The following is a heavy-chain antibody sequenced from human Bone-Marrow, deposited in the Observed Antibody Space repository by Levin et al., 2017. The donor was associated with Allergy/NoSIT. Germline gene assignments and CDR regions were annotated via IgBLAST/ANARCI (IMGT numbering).Heavy chain of an antibody. V-gene: IGHV1-2*06. CDR2: IDPKRGVT. CDR1: GYSFTGYY. Sequence: GESLKISCKASGYSFTGYYMHWVRQAPGQGLEWMGRIDPKRGVTNYAQKFQGRVTMTRDTSITTAYMELSRLRSDDTAIYYCARDGTTSSFDYWGQGTLVTVSS. CDR3: ARDGTTSSFDY. J-gene: IGHJ4*02. D-gene: IGHD1/OR15-1a*01.